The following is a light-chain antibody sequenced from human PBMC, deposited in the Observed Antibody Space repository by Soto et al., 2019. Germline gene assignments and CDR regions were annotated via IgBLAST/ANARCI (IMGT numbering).Light chain of an antibody. Sequence: SYELTQPPSVSVAPGQTARITCGGNNIGSKIVHWYQQKPGQAPVVVVYDDRDRPSGIPERFSGSNSGNTATLTISSVEAGDEADYYCSSYAGSNNFVFGSGTKLTVL. CDR2: DDR. J-gene: IGLJ1*01. CDR3: SSYAGSNNFV. V-gene: IGLV3-21*02. CDR1: NIGSKI.